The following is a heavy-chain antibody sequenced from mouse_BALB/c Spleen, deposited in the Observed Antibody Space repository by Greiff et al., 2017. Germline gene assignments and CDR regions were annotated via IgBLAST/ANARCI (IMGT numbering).Heavy chain of an antibody. D-gene: IGHD2-4*01. CDR3: ARHEGYDYDPYDY. CDR1: GFTFSSYG. J-gene: IGHJ2*01. CDR2: ISSGGSYT. Sequence: EVKVVESGGDLVKPGGSLKLSCAASGFTFSSYGMSWVRQTPDKRLEWVATISSGGSYTYYPDSVKGRFTISRDNAKNTLYLQMSSLKSEDTAMYYCARHEGYDYDPYDYWGQGTTLTVSS. V-gene: IGHV5-6*01.